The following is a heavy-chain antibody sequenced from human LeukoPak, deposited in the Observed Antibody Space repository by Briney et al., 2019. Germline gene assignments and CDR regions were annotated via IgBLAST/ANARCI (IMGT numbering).Heavy chain of an antibody. V-gene: IGHV3-30*02. CDR3: AKDLRSAYYDSSGYFDY. J-gene: IGHJ4*02. Sequence: GGSLRLSCAASGFTFSSFGMHWVRQAPGKGLEWVAFIRYDGSNKYYADSVKGRFTISRDNSKNTLYLQMNSLRAEDTAVYYCAKDLRSAYYDSSGYFDYWGQGTLVTVSS. CDR1: GFTFSSFG. CDR2: IRYDGSNK. D-gene: IGHD3-22*01.